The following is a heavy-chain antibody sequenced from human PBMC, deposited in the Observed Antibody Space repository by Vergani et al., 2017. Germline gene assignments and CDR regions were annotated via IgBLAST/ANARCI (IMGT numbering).Heavy chain of an antibody. Sequence: QVQLQESGPGLVKPSETLSLTCTVSGGSISSYYWSWIRQPPGKGLVWIGYIYYSGSTNYNPSLKSRVTISVDTSKNQFSLKLSSVTAADTAVYYCARGFYGGNSCFDYWGQGTLVTVSS. J-gene: IGHJ4*02. CDR3: ARGFYGGNSCFDY. CDR1: GGSISSYY. V-gene: IGHV4-59*01. CDR2: IYYSGST. D-gene: IGHD4-23*01.